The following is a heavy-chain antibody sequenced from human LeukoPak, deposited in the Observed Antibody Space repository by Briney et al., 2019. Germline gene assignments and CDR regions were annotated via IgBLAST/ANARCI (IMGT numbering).Heavy chain of an antibody. CDR3: ARHCGGDCYYKAFDI. D-gene: IGHD2-21*02. CDR1: GGSISSYY. CDR2: IYYSGST. V-gene: IGHV4-59*08. J-gene: IGHJ3*02. Sequence: PSETLSLTCTVSGGSISSYYWSWIRQPPGKGLEWIGYIYYSGSTNYNPSLKSRVTILVDTSKNQFSLKLSSVTAADTAVYYCARHCGGDCYYKAFDIWGQGTMVTVSS.